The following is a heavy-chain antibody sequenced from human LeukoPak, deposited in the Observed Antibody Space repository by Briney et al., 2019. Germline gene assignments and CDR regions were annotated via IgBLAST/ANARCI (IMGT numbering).Heavy chain of an antibody. D-gene: IGHD3-10*01. CDR2: MNPNSGNT. CDR1: GYTFTSYD. J-gene: IGHJ6*02. CDR3: ARGNGSGSYYPLGYYYYGMDV. V-gene: IGHV1-8*01. Sequence: ASVKVSCKASGYTFTSYDINWVRQATGQGLEWMGWMNPNSGNTGYAQKFQGRVTMTRNTSISTAYMELSSLRSEDTAVYYCARGNGSGSYYPLGYYYYGMDVWGQGTTVTVSS.